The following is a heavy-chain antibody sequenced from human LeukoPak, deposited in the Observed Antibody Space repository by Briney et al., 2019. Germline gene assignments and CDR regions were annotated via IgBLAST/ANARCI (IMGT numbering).Heavy chain of an antibody. CDR2: ISGSGGST. CDR1: GFTFSSYA. J-gene: IGHJ1*01. D-gene: IGHD3-22*01. Sequence: GGSLRLSCAASGFTFSSYAMSWVRQAPGKGLEWVSAISGSGGSTYYADSVKGRFTISRDNANNTLSLQMNSLRPEDTGVYYCARAPSEIGGYYPEYFRHWGQGTLVTVSS. V-gene: IGHV3-23*01. CDR3: ARAPSEIGGYYPEYFRH.